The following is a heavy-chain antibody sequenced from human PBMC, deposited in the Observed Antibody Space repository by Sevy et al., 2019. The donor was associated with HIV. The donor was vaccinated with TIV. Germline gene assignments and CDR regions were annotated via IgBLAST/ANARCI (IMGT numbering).Heavy chain of an antibody. CDR1: GFTFSTYW. J-gene: IGHJ4*02. CDR3: ARGLADWGSFHYSL. D-gene: IGHD3-16*01. V-gene: IGHV3-7*01. CDR2: IKQDGTEA. Sequence: GGSLRLSCAASGFTFSTYWMTWVRQAPGKGQEWVAYIKQDGTEAYYVDAVRGRFTVSRDNSHKSFFLQMTSLRDEDTAVYYCARGLADWGSFHYSLWGQGTPVTVSS.